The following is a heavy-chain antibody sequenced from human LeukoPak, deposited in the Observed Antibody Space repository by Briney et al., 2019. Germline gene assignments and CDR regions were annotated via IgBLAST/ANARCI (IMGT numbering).Heavy chain of an antibody. J-gene: IGHJ4*02. Sequence: LRLSCAASGFTFSSYSMNWIRQPPGKGLEYIGYIYYSGSIYYNPSLKSRITISVDTSKNQFSLKLSSVTAADTAVYYCARGSWSSSIDYWGQGTLVTVSS. D-gene: IGHD6-6*01. V-gene: IGHV4-30-4*08. CDR2: IYYSGSI. CDR3: ARGSWSSSIDY. CDR1: GFTFSSYS.